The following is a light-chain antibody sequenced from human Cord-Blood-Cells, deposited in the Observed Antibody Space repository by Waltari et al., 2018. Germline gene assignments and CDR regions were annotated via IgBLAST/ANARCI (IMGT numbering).Light chain of an antibody. CDR2: AAS. J-gene: IGKJ4*02. V-gene: IGKV1-39*01. CDR1: QSISSY. Sequence: DIRMTQSPSSLSASVGDRVTITCRASQSISSYLNWYQQKPGKAPKLLIYAASSLQSGVPSRFSGSGSGTDFTLTISSLQPEEFATYYCQQSYSTLLTFGGGTKVEIK. CDR3: QQSYSTLLT.